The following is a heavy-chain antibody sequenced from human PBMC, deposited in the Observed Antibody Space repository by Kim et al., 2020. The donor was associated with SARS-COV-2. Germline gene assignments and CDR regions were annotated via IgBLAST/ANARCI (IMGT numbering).Heavy chain of an antibody. CDR1: GYTFTGYY. CDR3: ARDVDCSGGSCYRGGYFDY. CDR2: INPNSGGT. V-gene: IGHV1-2*02. D-gene: IGHD2-15*01. Sequence: ASVKVSCKASGYTFTGYYMHWVRQAPGQGLEWMGWINPNSGGTNYAQKFQGRVTMTRDTSISTAYMELSRLRSDDTAVYYCARDVDCSGGSCYRGGYFDYWGQGTLVTVSS. J-gene: IGHJ4*02.